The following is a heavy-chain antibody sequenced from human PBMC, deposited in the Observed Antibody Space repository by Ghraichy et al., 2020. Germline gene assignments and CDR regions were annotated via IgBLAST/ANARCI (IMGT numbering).Heavy chain of an antibody. D-gene: IGHD5-24*01. V-gene: IGHV1-8*01. J-gene: IGHJ6*02. CDR2: MNPNSGNT. CDR3: ARGDGRGMATIILYYYYGMDV. Sequence: ASVKVSCKASGYTFTSYDINWVRQATGQGLEWMGWMNPNSGNTGYAQKFQGRVTMTRNTSISTAYMELSSLRSEDTAVYYCARGDGRGMATIILYYYYGMDVWGQGTTVTVSS. CDR1: GYTFTSYD.